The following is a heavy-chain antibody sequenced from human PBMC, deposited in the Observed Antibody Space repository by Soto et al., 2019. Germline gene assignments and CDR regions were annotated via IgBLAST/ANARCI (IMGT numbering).Heavy chain of an antibody. CDR3: ARGVGRSSWTSFDS. D-gene: IGHD6-13*01. CDR1: GGSISSDY. J-gene: IGHJ4*02. Sequence: SETLSLTCTVSGGSISSDYWGWIRQPAGKGLEWIGRIYISENTHYNPSLRSRVSMSLDTSKNQLSLNLSSVTAADTAVYYCARGVGRSSWTSFDSWGQGTLVTVSS. V-gene: IGHV4-4*07. CDR2: IYISENT.